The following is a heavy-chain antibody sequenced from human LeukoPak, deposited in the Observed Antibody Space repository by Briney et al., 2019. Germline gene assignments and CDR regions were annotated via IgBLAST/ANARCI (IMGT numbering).Heavy chain of an antibody. J-gene: IGHJ4*02. Sequence: GGSLRPSCALSALSFSSYWMRWDRHVPGKGLEWESAITGSGAYTDYADSVKGRLTISRDNSTNTTYLQMTSRLTAETGVYYCAKRTAESSGYFDYWGQGTLVTVSS. CDR1: ALSFSSYW. D-gene: IGHD6-19*01. V-gene: IGHV3-23*01. CDR2: ITGSGAYT. CDR3: AKRTAESSGYFDY.